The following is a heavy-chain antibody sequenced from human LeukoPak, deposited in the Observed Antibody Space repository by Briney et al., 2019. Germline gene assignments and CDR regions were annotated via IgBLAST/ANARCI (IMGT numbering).Heavy chain of an antibody. CDR2: ISSDGSNE. V-gene: IGHV3-30*03. J-gene: IGHJ4*02. D-gene: IGHD6-19*01. CDR3: ATDRASKGEQWLGYLSF. CDR1: GFTDSNNH. Sequence: QPGGSLRLSCAASGFTDSNNHISWVRQAPGKGLEWVTVISSDGSNEYYADSVKGRFTISRDNSKNTLYLQMNSLRTEDTAVYYCATDRASKGEQWLGYLSFWGQGTLVTVSS.